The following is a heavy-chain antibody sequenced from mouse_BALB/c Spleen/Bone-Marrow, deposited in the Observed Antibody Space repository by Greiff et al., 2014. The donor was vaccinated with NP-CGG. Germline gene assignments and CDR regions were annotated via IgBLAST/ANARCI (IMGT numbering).Heavy chain of an antibody. CDR2: VLPGSGST. CDR3: ARDWDPFAY. Sequence: VQLQQSGAELMKPGASVKISCKATGYTFSSYWIEWVKQRPGHGLEWIGEVLPGSGSTNYNEKFKGKATFTADTSSNTAYMQLSSLTSEDAAVYYCARDWDPFAYWGQGTLVTVSA. D-gene: IGHD4-1*01. J-gene: IGHJ3*01. V-gene: IGHV1-9*01. CDR1: GYTFSSYW.